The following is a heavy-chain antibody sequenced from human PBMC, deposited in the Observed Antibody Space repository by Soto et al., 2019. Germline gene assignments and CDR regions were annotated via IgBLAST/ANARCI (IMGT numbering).Heavy chain of an antibody. Sequence: GASVKVSCKASGYTFTSYAMHWVRQAPGQRLEWMGWINAGNGNTKYSQKFQGRVTITRDTSASTAYMELSSLRSEDTAVYYCARIPAANRQFEYSYYYGMDVWGQGTTVTVSS. CDR2: INAGNGNT. J-gene: IGHJ6*02. CDR1: GYTFTSYA. D-gene: IGHD2-2*01. CDR3: ARIPAANRQFEYSYYYGMDV. V-gene: IGHV1-3*01.